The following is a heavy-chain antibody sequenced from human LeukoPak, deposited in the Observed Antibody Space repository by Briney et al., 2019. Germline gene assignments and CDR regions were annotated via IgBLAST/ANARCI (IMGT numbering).Heavy chain of an antibody. CDR3: ARDQTPFY. V-gene: IGHV4-34*01. Sequence: SETLSLTCAVYGGSFSGYYWSWIRQPPGKGLEWIGEINHSGSTNYNPSLKSRVTISVDTSKNQFSLKLSSVTAADTAVYYCARDQTPFYWGQGSLVTVSS. D-gene: IGHD2-15*01. CDR1: GGSFSGYY. CDR2: INHSGST. J-gene: IGHJ4*02.